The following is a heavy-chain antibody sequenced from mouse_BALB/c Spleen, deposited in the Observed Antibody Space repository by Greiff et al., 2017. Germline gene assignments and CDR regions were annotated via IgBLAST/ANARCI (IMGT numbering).Heavy chain of an antibody. J-gene: IGHJ3*01. D-gene: IGHD4-1*01. CDR1: GYAFSSYW. CDR3: ARWDSWFAY. CDR2: IYPGDGDT. Sequence: LQESGAELVRPGSSVKISCKASGYAFSSYWMNWVKQRPGQGLEWIGQIYPGDGDTNYNGKFKGKATLTADKSSSTAYMQLSSLTSEDSAVYFCARWDSWFAYWGQGTLVTVSA. V-gene: IGHV1-80*01.